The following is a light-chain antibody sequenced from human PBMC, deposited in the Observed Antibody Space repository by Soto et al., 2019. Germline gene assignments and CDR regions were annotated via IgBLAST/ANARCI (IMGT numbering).Light chain of an antibody. Sequence: EIVLTQSPATLSLSPGERATLSCRASQSVSRNLAWFQQKPGQAPRLLIYDASNRAAGIPARFSGSGSGTYFTLTISSLEPEDFAVFYCQHRGKWPITFGQGTRLEIK. V-gene: IGKV3-11*01. J-gene: IGKJ5*01. CDR3: QHRGKWPIT. CDR2: DAS. CDR1: QSVSRN.